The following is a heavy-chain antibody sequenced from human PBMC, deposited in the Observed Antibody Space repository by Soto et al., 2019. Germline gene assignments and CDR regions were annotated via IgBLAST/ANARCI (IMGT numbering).Heavy chain of an antibody. CDR1: GGSISGSYYY. V-gene: IGHV4-39*01. J-gene: IGHJ4*02. D-gene: IGHD1-20*01. CDR3: ATSQKGYNWNYFDH. Sequence: SETLSLTCAVSGGSISGSYYYWAWLRQSPGKGPEWIGSVIYTGFTSYNPSLESRVAVSVDTSKSQFSLKLRAVTAADTAVYYCATSQKGYNWNYFDHWGQGALVTVSS. CDR2: VIYTGFT.